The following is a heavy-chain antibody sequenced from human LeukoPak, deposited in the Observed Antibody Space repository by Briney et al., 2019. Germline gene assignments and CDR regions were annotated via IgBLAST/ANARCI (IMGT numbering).Heavy chain of an antibody. Sequence: GASVKDSCKASGGTFSSYAISWVRQAPGQGLEWMGGIIPIFGTANYAQKFQGRVTITADESTSTAYMELSSLRSEDTAVYYCARGLEMATILTHFDYWGQGTLVTVSS. CDR2: IIPIFGTA. CDR1: GGTFSSYA. J-gene: IGHJ4*02. D-gene: IGHD5-24*01. CDR3: ARGLEMATILTHFDY. V-gene: IGHV1-69*13.